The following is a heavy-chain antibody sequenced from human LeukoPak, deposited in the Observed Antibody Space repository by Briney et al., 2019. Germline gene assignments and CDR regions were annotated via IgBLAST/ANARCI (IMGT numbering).Heavy chain of an antibody. Sequence: GASVKVSCKASGYTFTSYDINWVRQATGQGLEWMGWISAYNGNTNYAQKLQGRVTMTTDTSTSTAYMELRSLRSDDTAVYYCAREGYGDYPDYWGQGTLVTVSS. J-gene: IGHJ4*02. CDR2: ISAYNGNT. CDR3: AREGYGDYPDY. D-gene: IGHD4-17*01. CDR1: GYTFTSYD. V-gene: IGHV1-18*01.